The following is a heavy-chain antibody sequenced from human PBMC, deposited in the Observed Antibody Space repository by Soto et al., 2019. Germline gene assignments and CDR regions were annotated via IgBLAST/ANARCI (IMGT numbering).Heavy chain of an antibody. CDR2: FYDSGST. Sequence: SETLSLTCTVSGGSVSSGSFDWSWIRRPPGKGLEWIGYFYDSGSTNYNPSLRSRVTMSVDTSKNQFSLKLSSVTAADTAVYYCAASAPPATNYYYAMDVWGQGTTVTVSS. CDR1: GGSVSSGSFD. J-gene: IGHJ6*02. CDR3: AASAPPATNYYYAMDV. V-gene: IGHV4-61*01. D-gene: IGHD5-12*01.